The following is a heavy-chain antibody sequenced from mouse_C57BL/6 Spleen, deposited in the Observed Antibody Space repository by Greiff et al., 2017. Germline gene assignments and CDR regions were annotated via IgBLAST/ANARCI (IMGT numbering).Heavy chain of an antibody. J-gene: IGHJ2*01. CDR2: IDPSDSET. Sequence: VKLKQPGAELVRPGSSVKLSCKASGYTFTSYWMHWVKQRPIQGLEWIGNIDPSDSETHYNQKFKDKATLTVDKSSSTAYMQLSSLTSEDSAVYYCARWYYGSTSYFDDWGQGTTLTVSS. CDR1: GYTFTSYW. D-gene: IGHD1-1*01. CDR3: ARWYYGSTSYFDD. V-gene: IGHV1-52*01.